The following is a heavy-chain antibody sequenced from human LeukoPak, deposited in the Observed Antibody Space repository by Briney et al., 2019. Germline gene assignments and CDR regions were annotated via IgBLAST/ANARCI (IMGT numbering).Heavy chain of an antibody. CDR2: ISAYNGNT. Sequence: ASVKVSCKASGYTFTSYGISWVRQAPGQGLEWMGWISAYNGNTNYAQKLQGGVTMTTDTSTSTAYMELRSLRSDDTVVYYCARRFGVVTYIPYYYYYVDVWGKGTTVTVSS. J-gene: IGHJ6*03. D-gene: IGHD3-3*01. V-gene: IGHV1-18*01. CDR1: GYTFTSYG. CDR3: ARRFGVVTYIPYYYYYVDV.